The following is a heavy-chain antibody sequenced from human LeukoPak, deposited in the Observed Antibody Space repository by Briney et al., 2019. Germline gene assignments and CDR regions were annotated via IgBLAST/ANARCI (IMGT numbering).Heavy chain of an antibody. CDR1: GFAFSTYN. D-gene: IGHD2-2*01. Sequence: GGSLRLSCAASGFAFSTYNMNWVRQAPGKGLEWVSSISSSSSYVYYADSVKGRFTISRDNAKNSLYLQMNSLKAEDTAVYYCASGGTSFLVGSYYYMDVWGKGTTVTVSS. V-gene: IGHV3-21*01. J-gene: IGHJ6*03. CDR3: ASGGTSFLVGSYYYMDV. CDR2: ISSSSSYV.